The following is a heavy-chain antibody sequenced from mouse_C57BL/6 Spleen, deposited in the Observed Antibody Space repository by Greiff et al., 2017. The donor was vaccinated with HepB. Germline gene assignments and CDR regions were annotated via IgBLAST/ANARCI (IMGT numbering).Heavy chain of an antibody. J-gene: IGHJ4*01. D-gene: IGHD1-1*01. CDR1: GFNIKDYY. CDR3: ARDYYDSSCRYAIDY. Sequence: VQLQQSGAELVKPGASVKLSCTASGFNIKDYYMHWVKQRTEQGLEWIGRIDPEAGETKYAPKFQGKATITADTSSTTAYLQLSSLPSEDTAVYYCARDYYDSSCRYAIDYWGQGTSVTVSS. V-gene: IGHV14-2*01. CDR2: IDPEAGET.